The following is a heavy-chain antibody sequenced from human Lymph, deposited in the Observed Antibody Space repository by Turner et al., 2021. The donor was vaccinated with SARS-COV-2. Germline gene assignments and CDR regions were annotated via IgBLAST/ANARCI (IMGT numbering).Heavy chain of an antibody. Sequence: QVQLVGSGGGVVQPGRSLRLSCAASGFTFSSYGMHWVRQAPGKGLEWVAVIWYDGSNKYYADSVKGRFTISRDNSKNTLYLQMNSLRAEDTAVYYCARDDINTLIAAAVPFDYWGQGTLVTVSS. CDR3: ARDDINTLIAAAVPFDY. V-gene: IGHV3-33*01. CDR2: IWYDGSNK. J-gene: IGHJ4*02. CDR1: GFTFSSYG. D-gene: IGHD6-13*01.